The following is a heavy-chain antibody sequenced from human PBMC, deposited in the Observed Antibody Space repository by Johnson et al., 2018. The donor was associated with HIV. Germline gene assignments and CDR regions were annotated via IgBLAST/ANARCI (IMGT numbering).Heavy chain of an antibody. CDR3: ARGSYNFWSGEREAFDI. D-gene: IGHD3-3*01. V-gene: IGHV3-30-3*01. Sequence: QVQLVESGGGVVQPGRSLRLSCAASGFTFSSYAMHWVRQAPGKGLEWVAVISYDGSNQYYADSVKGRFTISRDNSKNTLDLQMNSLRAEDTAVYYCARGSYNFWSGEREAFDIWGQGTMVTVSS. J-gene: IGHJ3*02. CDR2: ISYDGSNQ. CDR1: GFTFSSYA.